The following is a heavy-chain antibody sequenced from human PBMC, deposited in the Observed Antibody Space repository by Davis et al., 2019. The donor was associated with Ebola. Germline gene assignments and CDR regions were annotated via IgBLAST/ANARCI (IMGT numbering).Heavy chain of an antibody. J-gene: IGHJ5*02. V-gene: IGHV4-34*01. D-gene: IGHD2-15*01. CDR1: GGSFSGYY. CDR2: ITHSGST. CDR3: ARLVPSGSNWFDP. Sequence: SETLSLTCAVYGGSFSGYYWSWIRQPPGKGLEWIGEITHSGSTNYNPSLKSRVTISVDTSKNQFSLKLSSVTAADTAVYYCARLVPSGSNWFDPWGQGTLVTVSS.